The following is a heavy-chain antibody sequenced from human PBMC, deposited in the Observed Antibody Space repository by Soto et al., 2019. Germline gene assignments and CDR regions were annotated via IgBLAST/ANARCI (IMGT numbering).Heavy chain of an antibody. V-gene: IGHV3-30*18. CDR2: ISFDGRDI. CDR3: AKESLDYFDSGRFYAPAFDH. CDR1: GFTFSSFA. D-gene: IGHD3-10*01. J-gene: IGHJ4*02. Sequence: QVQLVESGGDVVHPGTSLRLSCVTSGFTFSSFAMDWVRQAPGKGLEWVAAISFDGRDISYRESVKGRFTISRDKFKNTVYLQMNSLRPEDTAVYYCAKESLDYFDSGRFYAPAFDHWGQGTLVTVSS.